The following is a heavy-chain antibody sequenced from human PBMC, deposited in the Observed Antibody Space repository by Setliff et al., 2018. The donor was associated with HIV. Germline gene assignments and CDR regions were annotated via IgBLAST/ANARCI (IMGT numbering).Heavy chain of an antibody. V-gene: IGHV4-34*01. CDR3: ALLEVPLIVGTPPPI. J-gene: IGHJ4*02. Sequence: PSETLSLTCAVYSGSFSGYYWSWIRQPPGKGLEWIGEINHSGSTNYNPSLKSRVTVSVDTSKNQFSLRLRSVTAADTAVYYCALLEVPLIVGTPPPIWGQGTLVTVSS. CDR2: INHSGST. CDR1: SGSFSGYY. D-gene: IGHD1-26*01.